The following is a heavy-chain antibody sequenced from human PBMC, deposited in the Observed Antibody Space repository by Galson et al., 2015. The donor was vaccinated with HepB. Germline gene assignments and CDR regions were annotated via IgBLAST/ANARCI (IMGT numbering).Heavy chain of an antibody. V-gene: IGHV1-24*01. J-gene: IGHJ4*02. CDR3: ALAYCSGLSCSSLAF. D-gene: IGHD2-15*01. CDR1: GHTLTELS. Sequence: SVKVSCKVSGHTLTELSLHWVRQAPGKGLEWMGGFDPEDGKTVYAQEFPGRVTMTEDTSLDTAYMELSSLRSDDTAVYYCALAYCSGLSCSSLAFWGQGTLVTVSS. CDR2: FDPEDGKT.